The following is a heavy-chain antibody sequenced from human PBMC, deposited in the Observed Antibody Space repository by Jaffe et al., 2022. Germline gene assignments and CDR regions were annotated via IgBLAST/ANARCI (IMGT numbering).Heavy chain of an antibody. Sequence: QVQLVQSGAEVKKPGASVKVSCKASGYTFTSYYMHWVRQAPGQGLEWMGIINPSGGSTSYAQKFQGRVTMTRDTSTSTVYMELSSLRSEDTAVYYCARGALTMVRVPNWWVFDYWGQGTLVTVSS. CDR2: INPSGGST. CDR3: ARGALTMVRVPNWWVFDY. CDR1: GYTFTSYY. D-gene: IGHD3-10*01. J-gene: IGHJ4*02. V-gene: IGHV1-46*01.